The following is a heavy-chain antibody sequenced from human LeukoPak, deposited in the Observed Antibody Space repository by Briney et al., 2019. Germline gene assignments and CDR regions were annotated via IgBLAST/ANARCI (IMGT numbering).Heavy chain of an antibody. D-gene: IGHD7-27*01. CDR3: ARANRGHDY. J-gene: IGHJ4*02. CDR1: GDTINTYY. CDR2: INPIGGNT. Sequence: ASVTVSCKASGDTINTYYIHWVRQAPGQGLEWMGIINPIGGNTNYAQRFQGRVTMTRDTSTSTVYMELSSLRSEDAAVYYCARANRGHDYWGQGTLVTVSS. V-gene: IGHV1-46*02.